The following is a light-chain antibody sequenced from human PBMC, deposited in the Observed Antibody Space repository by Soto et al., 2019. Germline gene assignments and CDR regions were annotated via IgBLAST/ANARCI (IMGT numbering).Light chain of an antibody. CDR1: QGIRND. CDR3: LQDYSYPRT. CDR2: ATS. V-gene: IGKV1-6*01. Sequence: AIQMTQSPSSLSASVGDRVTIICRASQGIRNDLGWYQQRPGKAPKLLIYATSNLQSGVPSRFSGSGSGTDFTLTISSLQPEDCATYYCLQDYSYPRTFGQGTKVEIK. J-gene: IGKJ1*01.